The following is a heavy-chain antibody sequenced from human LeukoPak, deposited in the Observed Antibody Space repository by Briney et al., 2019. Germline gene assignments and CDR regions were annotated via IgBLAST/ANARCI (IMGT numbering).Heavy chain of an antibody. D-gene: IGHD3-22*01. J-gene: IGHJ4*02. CDR1: GYTFTSYG. Sequence: GASVKVSCKASGYTFTSYGISWVRQAPGQGLEWMGGIIPIFGTANYAQKFQGRVTITADESTSTAYMELSSLRSEDTAVYYCARSHYYYDSSGYYWDYWGQGTLVTVSS. CDR2: IIPIFGTA. CDR3: ARSHYYYDSSGYYWDY. V-gene: IGHV1-69*13.